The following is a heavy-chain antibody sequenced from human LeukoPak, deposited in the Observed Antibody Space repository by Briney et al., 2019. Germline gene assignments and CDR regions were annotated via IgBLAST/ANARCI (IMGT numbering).Heavy chain of an antibody. Sequence: SETLSLTCTVSGGSINSYYWSWIRQPPGRELEWIGYIFYSGSTTYNPSLKSRVTISVDTSKNQFSLKLTSVTAADTAVYYCARNYGDNLQPYCDFWGQGTLVTVSS. CDR2: IFYSGST. V-gene: IGHV4-59*01. CDR3: ARNYGDNLQPYCDF. J-gene: IGHJ4*02. D-gene: IGHD4-23*01. CDR1: GGSINSYY.